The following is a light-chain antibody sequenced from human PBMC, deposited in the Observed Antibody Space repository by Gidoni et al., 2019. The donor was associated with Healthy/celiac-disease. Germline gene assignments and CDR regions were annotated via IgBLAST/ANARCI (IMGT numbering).Light chain of an antibody. Sequence: DIQLTQSPSFLSASVGDRVTITCRASQGISSYLAWYQQKPGKAPKHLIYAASTLQSGVPSRFSGSGSGTEFTLTISSLQPEDFATYYCQQLNSYPLTFGGGTKME. CDR2: AAS. V-gene: IGKV1-9*01. CDR3: QQLNSYPLT. J-gene: IGKJ4*01. CDR1: QGISSY.